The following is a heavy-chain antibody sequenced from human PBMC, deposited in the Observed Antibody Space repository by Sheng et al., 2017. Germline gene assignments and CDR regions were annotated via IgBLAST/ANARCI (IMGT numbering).Heavy chain of an antibody. CDR2: INHSGST. D-gene: IGHD4-17*01. CDR1: GGSFSGYY. Sequence: QVQLQQWGAGLLKPSETLSLTCAVYGGSFSGYYWSWIRQPPREGGVEWIGEINHSGSTNYNPSLKSRVTISVDTSKNQFSLKLSSVTAADTAVYYCARSNGDYDYWGQGTLVTVSS. V-gene: IGHV4-34*01. CDR3: ARSNGDYDY. J-gene: IGHJ4*02.